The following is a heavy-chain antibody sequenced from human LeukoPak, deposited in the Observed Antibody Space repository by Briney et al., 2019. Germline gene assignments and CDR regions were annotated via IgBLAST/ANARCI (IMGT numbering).Heavy chain of an antibody. Sequence: SETLSLTCTVSGGSISSSSYYWGWIRQPPGKGLEWIGSIYYSGSTYYNPSLKSRVTISVDTSKNQFSLKLSSVTAADTAVYYCATQKTTVTSENWFDPWGQGTLVTVSS. CDR2: IYYSGST. CDR1: GGSISSSSYY. V-gene: IGHV4-39*01. J-gene: IGHJ5*02. CDR3: ATQKTTVTSENWFDP. D-gene: IGHD4-17*01.